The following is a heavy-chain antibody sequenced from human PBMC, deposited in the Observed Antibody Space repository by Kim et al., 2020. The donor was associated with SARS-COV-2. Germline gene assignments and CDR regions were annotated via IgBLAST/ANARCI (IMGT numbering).Heavy chain of an antibody. CDR2: IYYSGRI. CDR1: GGSISTNNW. CDR3: ARGPSTAAHLDY. V-gene: IGHV4-4*02. D-gene: IGHD1-1*01. J-gene: IGHJ4*02. Sequence: SETLSLTCAVSGGSISTNNWWTWVRQAPGKGLEWIGEIYYSGRINYNPSLKSRVTMSLDKSKNQFSLKVNSVTAADTAVYYCARGPSTAAHLDYWGQGILVTVSP.